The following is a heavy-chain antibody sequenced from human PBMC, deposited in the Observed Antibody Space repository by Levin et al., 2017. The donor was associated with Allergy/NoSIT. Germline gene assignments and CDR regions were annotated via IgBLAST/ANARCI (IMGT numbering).Heavy chain of an antibody. Sequence: SETLSLTCAVSGVSISSRTWWNWVRQPPGKGLEWIGEVYFSGTTNYNPSLKSRVTISVDKSKNQLSLQLKYVTAADTAIYYCASLSDYGAYWGQGILLAVSS. CDR3: ASLSDYGAY. CDR2: VYFSGTT. CDR1: GVSISSRTW. D-gene: IGHD4-17*01. J-gene: IGHJ4*02. V-gene: IGHV4-4*02.